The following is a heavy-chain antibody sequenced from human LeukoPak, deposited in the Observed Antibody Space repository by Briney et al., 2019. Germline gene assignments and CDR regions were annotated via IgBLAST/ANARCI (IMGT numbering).Heavy chain of an antibody. Sequence: GGSLRLSCAASGFTFSSYAMHWVRQAPGKGLEWVAVILYDGSNKYYADSVKGRLTISRDNSKNTLSLQVNSLRSEDTAVYFCAKGDYGGNSHTFDIWGQETMVTVSS. CDR2: ILYDGSNK. D-gene: IGHD4-23*01. V-gene: IGHV3-30*04. J-gene: IGHJ3*02. CDR3: AKGDYGGNSHTFDI. CDR1: GFTFSSYA.